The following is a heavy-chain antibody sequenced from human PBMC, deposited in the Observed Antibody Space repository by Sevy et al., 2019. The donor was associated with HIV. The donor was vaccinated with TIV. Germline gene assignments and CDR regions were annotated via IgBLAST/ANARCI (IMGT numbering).Heavy chain of an antibody. V-gene: IGHV1-18*01. Sequence: ASVKVSCKASGYTFTSYGISWVRQAPGQGLEWMGWISAYNGNTNYAQKLQGRVTMTTDTSTSTAYMELRSLRSDDTAVYYCARVYSNSDYYYYMDVWGKGTTVTVSS. CDR1: GYTFTSYG. J-gene: IGHJ6*03. CDR3: ARVYSNSDYYYYMDV. D-gene: IGHD4-4*01. CDR2: ISAYNGNT.